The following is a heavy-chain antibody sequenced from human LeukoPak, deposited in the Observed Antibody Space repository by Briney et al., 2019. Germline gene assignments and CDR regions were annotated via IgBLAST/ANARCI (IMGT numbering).Heavy chain of an antibody. CDR2: IYYIGTT. CDR3: ARDPTSSGWYPPYFDY. D-gene: IGHD6-19*01. V-gene: IGHV4-39*02. Sequence: SETLSLTCTVSGASNSGSRYYWGWIRRPPGKGLEWIGNIYYIGTTYYNASLESRVTISLDTSKNQFPLKLNSVTAADTAMYYCARDPTSSGWYPPYFDYWGQGTLVTVSS. J-gene: IGHJ4*02. CDR1: GASNSGSRYY.